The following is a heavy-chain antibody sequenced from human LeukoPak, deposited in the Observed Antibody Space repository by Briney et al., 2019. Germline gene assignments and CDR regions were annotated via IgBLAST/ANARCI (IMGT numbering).Heavy chain of an antibody. CDR3: VSGNDPDSTWENYRLDAFDI. CDR1: GYTFIHYS. D-gene: IGHD3-16*02. Sequence: GGSLRLSCAASGYTFIHYSVNWVRQAPGKGLEWVSSISSTSDYIYYADSVKGRFTISRDNTKSSLYLQMNSLRAEDTAVYYCVSGNDPDSTWENYRLDAFDIWGQGTTVVVSS. V-gene: IGHV3-21*01. J-gene: IGHJ3*02. CDR2: ISSTSDYI.